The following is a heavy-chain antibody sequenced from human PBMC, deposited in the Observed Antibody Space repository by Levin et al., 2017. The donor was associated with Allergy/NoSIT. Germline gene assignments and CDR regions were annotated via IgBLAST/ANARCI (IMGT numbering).Heavy chain of an antibody. CDR1: GGSISSSSYY. Sequence: GSLRLSCTVSGGSISSSSYYWGWIRQPPGKGLEWIGRIYYSGSTYYNPSLKSRVTISVDTSKNQFSLKLSSVTGADTAVYYCARHGSSLTGERPDYWGQGTLVTVSS. D-gene: IGHD7-27*01. CDR2: IYYSGST. V-gene: IGHV4-39*01. J-gene: IGHJ4*02. CDR3: ARHGSSLTGERPDY.